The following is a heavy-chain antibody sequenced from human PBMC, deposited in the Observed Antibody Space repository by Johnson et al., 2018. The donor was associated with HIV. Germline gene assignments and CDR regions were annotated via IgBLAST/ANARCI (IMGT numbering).Heavy chain of an antibody. CDR1: GFTFSSYG. CDR3: AKDLNYGSGPVDI. J-gene: IGHJ3*02. D-gene: IGHD3-10*01. Sequence: QVLLVESGGGVVQPGRSLRLYCAASGFTFSSYGMHWVRQAPGKGLEWVAVIWYDGSNKYYADSVKGRFTISRDNSKNTLYLQMNSLRAEDTAVYYCAKDLNYGSGPVDIWGQGTMVTVSS. CDR2: IWYDGSNK. V-gene: IGHV3-33*06.